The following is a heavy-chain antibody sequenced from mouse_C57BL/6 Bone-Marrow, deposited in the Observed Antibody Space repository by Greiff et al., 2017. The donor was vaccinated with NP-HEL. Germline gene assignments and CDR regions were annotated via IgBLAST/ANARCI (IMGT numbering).Heavy chain of an antibody. D-gene: IGHD3-2*02. J-gene: IGHJ2*01. CDR1: GYTFTSYW. CDR3: AREGQLRLLYYFDY. Sequence: QVQLKQPGAELVKPGASVKMSCKASGYTFTSYWITWVKQRPGQGLEWIGDIYPGSGSTNYNEKFKSKATLTVDTSSSTAYMQLSSLTSEDSAVYYCAREGQLRLLYYFDYWGQGTTLTVSS. V-gene: IGHV1-55*01. CDR2: IYPGSGST.